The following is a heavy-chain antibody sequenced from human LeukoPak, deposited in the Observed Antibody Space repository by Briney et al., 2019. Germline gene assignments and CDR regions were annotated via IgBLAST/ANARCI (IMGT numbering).Heavy chain of an antibody. V-gene: IGHV3-11*01. CDR2: ISSSGSTI. CDR1: GFTFSDYY. D-gene: IGHD6-13*01. Sequence: PGGSLRLSCAASGFTFSDYYMSWIRQAPGKGLEWVSYISSSGSTIYYADSVKGRFAISRDNAKNSLYLQMNSLRAEDTAVYYCARDARQQLVERSDYWGQGTLVTVSS. CDR3: ARDARQQLVERSDY. J-gene: IGHJ4*02.